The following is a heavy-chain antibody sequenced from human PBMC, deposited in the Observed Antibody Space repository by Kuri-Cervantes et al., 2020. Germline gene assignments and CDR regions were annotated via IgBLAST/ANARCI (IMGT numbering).Heavy chain of an antibody. V-gene: IGHV4-30-4*01. J-gene: IGHJ2*01. Sequence: SETLSLTCTVSGGSISSGDYYWSWIRQPPGKGLEWIGYIYYSGSTYYNPSLKSRVTISVDTSKNQFSLKLSSVTAADTAVYYCARRRYGDYDDWYFDLWGRGTLVTVSS. CDR1: GGSISSGDYY. CDR3: ARRRYGDYDDWYFDL. CDR2: IYYSGST. D-gene: IGHD4-17*01.